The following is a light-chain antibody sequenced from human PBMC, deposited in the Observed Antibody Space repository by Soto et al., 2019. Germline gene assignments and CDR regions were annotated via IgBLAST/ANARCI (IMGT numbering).Light chain of an antibody. J-gene: IGKJ5*01. CDR2: GAS. V-gene: IGKV3-20*01. CDR3: QHYSSSPPAIT. CDR1: QSVTSGY. Sequence: EIVLTQSPGTLSLSPGARATLSCRASQSVTSGYLAWYQQQPNQAPRLLIYGASYRATDIPDRFSGGGSGTDFTLTISRLEPEDFAVDYCQHYSSSPPAITFGQGTRLEIK.